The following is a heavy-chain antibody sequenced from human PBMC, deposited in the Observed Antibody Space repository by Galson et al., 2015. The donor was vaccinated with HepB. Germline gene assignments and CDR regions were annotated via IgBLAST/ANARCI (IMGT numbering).Heavy chain of an antibody. Sequence: SLRLSCAASGFTFSSYSMNWVRQAPGKGLEWVSSISSSSSYIYYADSVKGRFTISRDNAKNSLYLQMNSLRAEDTAVYYCARDRFGRTYYYGSESPSCFVYWGQGTLVTVSS. D-gene: IGHD3-10*01. CDR1: GFTFSSYS. CDR3: ARDRFGRTYYYGSESPSCFVY. J-gene: IGHJ4*02. CDR2: ISSSSSYI. V-gene: IGHV3-21*01.